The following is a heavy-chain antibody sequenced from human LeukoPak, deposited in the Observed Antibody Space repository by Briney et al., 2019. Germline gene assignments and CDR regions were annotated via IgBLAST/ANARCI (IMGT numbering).Heavy chain of an antibody. V-gene: IGHV4-39*01. CDR3: ARHQFSTPEFVY. CDR1: GGSISSSSYY. J-gene: IGHJ4*02. Sequence: SETLSLTCTVSGGSISSSSYYWGWIRQPPGKGLEWIGSIYYSGSTYNNPSLKSRLTISVDTSKNQFSLKLSSVTAADTAVYYCARHQFSTPEFVYWGQGTLVTVSS. D-gene: IGHD2-15*01. CDR2: IYYSGST.